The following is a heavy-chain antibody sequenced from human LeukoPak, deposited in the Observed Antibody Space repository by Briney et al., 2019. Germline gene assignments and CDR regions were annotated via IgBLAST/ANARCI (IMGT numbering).Heavy chain of an antibody. J-gene: IGHJ6*02. V-gene: IGHV1-2*02. Sequence: ASVKVSCKASGHTFTGYYMHWVRQAPGQGLEWMGWINPNSGGTNYAQKFQGRVTMTRDTSISTAYMELSRLRSDDTAVYYCATLWFHYYHGKDVWGQGTTVTVSS. CDR1: GHTFTGYY. CDR3: ATLWFHYYHGKDV. D-gene: IGHD3-10*01. CDR2: INPNSGGT.